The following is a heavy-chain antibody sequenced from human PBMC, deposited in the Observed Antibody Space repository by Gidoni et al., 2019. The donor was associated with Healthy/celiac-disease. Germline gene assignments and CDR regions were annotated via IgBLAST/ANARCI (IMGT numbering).Heavy chain of an antibody. D-gene: IGHD2-2*01. CDR1: GGSFSGYY. CDR2: IKHSGST. CDR3: ARVSLVPAADWFDP. V-gene: IGHV4-34*01. Sequence: HVQLQQWGAGLLQPSKTLSLTCAVYGGSFSGYYWSWTRQPPGKGLEWIGEIKHSGSTNYNPSLKSRVTISVDTYKNQFSLKLSSVTAADTAVYYCARVSLVPAADWFDPWGQGTLVTVSS. J-gene: IGHJ5*02.